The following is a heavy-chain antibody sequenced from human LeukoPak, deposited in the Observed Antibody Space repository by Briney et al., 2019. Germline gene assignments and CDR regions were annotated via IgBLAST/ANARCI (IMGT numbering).Heavy chain of an antibody. Sequence: ASVKVSCKASGHTCTSYGISWVRQAPGQGLEWMGWISAYNGNTKYAQKLQGRVTMTTDTSTSTAYMELRSLRSDDTAVYYCARDRRGYSYGPRVTFDYWGQGTLVTVSS. J-gene: IGHJ4*02. CDR2: ISAYNGNT. CDR1: GHTCTSYG. CDR3: ARDRRGYSYGPRVTFDY. D-gene: IGHD5-18*01. V-gene: IGHV1-18*01.